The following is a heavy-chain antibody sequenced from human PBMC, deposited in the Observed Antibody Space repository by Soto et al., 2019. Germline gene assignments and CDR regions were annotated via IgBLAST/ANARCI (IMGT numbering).Heavy chain of an antibody. CDR3: ARDSPIGSTFSGYDAIDY. CDR2: IIPLLNIA. J-gene: IGHJ4*02. Sequence: QVQLVQSGAEVKKPGSSVKVSCKASGGPFSNDIITWVRQAPGQGLEWMGRIIPLLNIANYAQKFQGRVTITADRSTGTDYMELNSLRSEDTAVYYCARDSPIGSTFSGYDAIDYWGQGALVTVSS. CDR1: GGPFSNDI. V-gene: IGHV1-69*08. D-gene: IGHD5-12*01.